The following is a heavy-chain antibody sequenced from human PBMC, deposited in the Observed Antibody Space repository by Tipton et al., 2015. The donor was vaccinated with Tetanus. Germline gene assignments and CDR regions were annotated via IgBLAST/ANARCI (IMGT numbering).Heavy chain of an antibody. CDR2: IYPDDSDT. Sequence: VQLVQFGTEVKKAGESLKISCSGSGYSFNIYWLAWVRQMPGKGLEWMGIIYPDDSDTRSSPSFQVQVTISADKSTTTAYLQWSSLKASDTAMYYCARRLGPYTGDHFWHFDLWGRGTLVTVSS. J-gene: IGHJ2*01. CDR3: ARRLGPYTGDHFWHFDL. V-gene: IGHV5-51*01. CDR1: GYSFNIYW. D-gene: IGHD7-27*01.